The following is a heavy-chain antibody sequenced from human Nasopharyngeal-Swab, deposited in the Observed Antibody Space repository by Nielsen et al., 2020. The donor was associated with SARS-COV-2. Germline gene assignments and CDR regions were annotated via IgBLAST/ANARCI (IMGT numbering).Heavy chain of an antibody. CDR2: ISYDGSNK. D-gene: IGHD5-12*01. V-gene: IGHV3-30*03. CDR3: ARGYSGYYYFDY. J-gene: IGHJ4*02. Sequence: VRQAPGKGLEWVAVISYDGSNKYYEDSVKGRFTISRDNSKNTLYLQMNSLRAEDTAVYYCARGYSGYYYFDYWGQGTQVTVSS.